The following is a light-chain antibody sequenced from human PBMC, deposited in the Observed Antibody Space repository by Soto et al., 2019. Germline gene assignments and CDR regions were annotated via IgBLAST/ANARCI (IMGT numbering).Light chain of an antibody. V-gene: IGKV3-11*01. Sequence: EIVLTQSPVTLSLSPGERATLSCRASQSINNYLAWYQRKPGQPPRLLIYDASNRATAIPVRFSGSGSGTDCTLTISSLEPEDSAVYYCQYRGIWPPGATFGGGTKVEIK. CDR2: DAS. CDR1: QSINNY. J-gene: IGKJ4*01. CDR3: QYRGIWPPGAT.